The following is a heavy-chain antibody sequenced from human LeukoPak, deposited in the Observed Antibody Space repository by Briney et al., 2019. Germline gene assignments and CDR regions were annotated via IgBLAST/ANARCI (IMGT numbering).Heavy chain of an antibody. CDR1: GFTFSSYS. J-gene: IGHJ4*02. V-gene: IGHV3-48*01. CDR2: ISSSSSTI. Sequence: GGSLRLSCAASGFTFSSYSMNWVRQAPGKGLEWVSYISSSSSTIYYADSVKGRFTISRDNAKNSLYLQMNSLRAEDTAVYYCARVYMATKPPVFDYWGQGTLVTVSS. CDR3: ARVYMATKPPVFDY. D-gene: IGHD5-12*01.